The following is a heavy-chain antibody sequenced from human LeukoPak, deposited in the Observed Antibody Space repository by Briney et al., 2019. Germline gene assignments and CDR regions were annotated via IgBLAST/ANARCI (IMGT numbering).Heavy chain of an antibody. D-gene: IGHD5-12*01. V-gene: IGHV3-23*01. J-gene: IGHJ4*02. Sequence: GGSLRLSCAASGFTFSSYGMSWVRQAAGKGLEGVSAIVGSGDSTDYADSVKGRFTISRDNSKNTLYLQMNSLRAEDTAVYYCAKDLIVPTPPFDSWGQGTLVTVSS. CDR1: GFTFSSYG. CDR3: AKDLIVPTPPFDS. CDR2: IVGSGDST.